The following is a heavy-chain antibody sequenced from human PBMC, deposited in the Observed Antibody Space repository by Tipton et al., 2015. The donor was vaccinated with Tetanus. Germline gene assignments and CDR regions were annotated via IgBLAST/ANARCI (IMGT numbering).Heavy chain of an antibody. D-gene: IGHD2-15*01. Sequence: SGVTVSGNYMSWVRQAPGKGLEWVSVIYTGGSADYTDSVKGRFTISRDNSNNSLSLQMNSLRIDDTAVYYCARCSGGACYRGNHYYYGMDVWGQGTTVTVSS. CDR2: IYTGGSA. V-gene: IGHV3-53*01. J-gene: IGHJ6*02. CDR1: GVTVSGNY. CDR3: ARCSGGACYRGNHYYYGMDV.